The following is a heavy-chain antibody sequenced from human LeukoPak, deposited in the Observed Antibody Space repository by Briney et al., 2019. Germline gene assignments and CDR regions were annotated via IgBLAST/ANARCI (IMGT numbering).Heavy chain of an antibody. J-gene: IGHJ4*02. CDR3: ARRPGN. CDR2: IYSGGAI. CDR1: GFAVGSNC. Sequence: GGSLRLSCVASGFAVGSNCMSWVRQAPGEGLEWVSLIYSGGAIRYADSVKGRFTISRDSSKNTLFLQMNDLTVEDTARYYCARRPGNWGQGILVTVSS. D-gene: IGHD1-14*01. V-gene: IGHV3-53*01.